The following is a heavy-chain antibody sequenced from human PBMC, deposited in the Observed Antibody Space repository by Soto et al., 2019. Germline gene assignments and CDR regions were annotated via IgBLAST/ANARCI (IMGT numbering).Heavy chain of an antibody. Sequence: QVQLEQSGAEVKKPGSSVKVSCKASGGTFTNYAINWVRQAPGQGLEWMGGIITFFGTPNYAQKFQDRLTITADESTSTAYMELNSLRSEDTAIYYCARNRRITMVRGATQYYYFYGMDVWGQGTTVTVSS. V-gene: IGHV1-69*01. J-gene: IGHJ6*02. CDR1: GGTFTNYA. CDR3: ARNRRITMVRGATQYYYFYGMDV. D-gene: IGHD3-10*01. CDR2: IITFFGTP.